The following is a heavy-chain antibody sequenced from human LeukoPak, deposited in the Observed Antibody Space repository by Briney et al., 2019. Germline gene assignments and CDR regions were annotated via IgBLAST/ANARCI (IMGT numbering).Heavy chain of an antibody. CDR1: GGSISSSSYY. D-gene: IGHD3-3*01. CDR3: ARVCSSTSCYDHLTYYDFWSGYYRSEYFQH. J-gene: IGHJ1*01. CDR2: IYYSGST. Sequence: SETLSLTCTVSGGSISSSSYYWGWIRQPPGKGLEWIGSIYYSGSTYYNPSLKSRVTISVDTSKNQFSLKLSSVTAADTAVYYCARVCSSTSCYDHLTYYDFWSGYYRSEYFQHWGQGTLVTVSS. V-gene: IGHV4-39*07.